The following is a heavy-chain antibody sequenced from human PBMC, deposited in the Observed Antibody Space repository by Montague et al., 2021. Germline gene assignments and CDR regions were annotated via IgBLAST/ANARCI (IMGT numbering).Heavy chain of an antibody. J-gene: IGHJ5*02. CDR3: ARGPMRGWFDP. CDR2: INYDGKP. Sequence: SETLSLTCTVSGGSISSSSYYWGWIRQVSGGGLHWLGEINYDGKPNYRPSFMGRVFMSLDMSKNQFTLRLTSVTAADTAVYYCARGPMRGWFDPWGPGTSVTVSS. CDR1: GGSISSSSYY. V-gene: IGHV4-61*05.